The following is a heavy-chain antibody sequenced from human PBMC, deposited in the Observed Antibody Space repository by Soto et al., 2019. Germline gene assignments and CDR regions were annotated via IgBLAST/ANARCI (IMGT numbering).Heavy chain of an antibody. V-gene: IGHV1-18*01. CDR2: ISAYNGNT. CDR1: GYALTSYG. J-gene: IGHJ5*02. CDR3: ARDLEYYDFWSGYSPTGWFDP. D-gene: IGHD3-3*01. Sequence: ASVKVSCKASGYALTSYGISWVRQAPGQGLEWMGWISAYNGNTNYAQKLQGRVTMTTDTSTSTAYMELRSLRSDDTAVYYCARDLEYYDFWSGYSPTGWFDPWGQGTLVTVSS.